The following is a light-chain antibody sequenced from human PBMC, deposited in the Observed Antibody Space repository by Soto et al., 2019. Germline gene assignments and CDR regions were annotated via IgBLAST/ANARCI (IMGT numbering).Light chain of an antibody. CDR2: EDS. CDR3: CSYAGSGTYV. V-gene: IGLV2-23*01. CDR1: NGDVGSYNL. Sequence: QSALTQPASVSGSPGQSITISCAGTNGDVGSYNLVSWYQQHPGRAPKLMIYEDSKRPSGVSNRFSGSKSGNTASLTISGLQAEDEADYYCCSYAGSGTYVFGTGTKLTVL. J-gene: IGLJ1*01.